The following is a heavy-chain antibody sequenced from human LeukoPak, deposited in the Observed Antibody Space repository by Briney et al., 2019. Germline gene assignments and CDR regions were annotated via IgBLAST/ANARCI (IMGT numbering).Heavy chain of an antibody. CDR3: ARDALWFGSPGWFDP. J-gene: IGHJ5*02. Sequence: PGGSLRLSCAASGFTVSSNYMSWVRQAPGKGLEWVSYISSSGSTIYYADSVKGRFTISRDNAKNSLYLQMNSLRAEDTAVYYCARDALWFGSPGWFDPWGQGTLVTVSS. V-gene: IGHV3-11*04. D-gene: IGHD3-10*01. CDR1: GFTVSSNY. CDR2: ISSSGSTI.